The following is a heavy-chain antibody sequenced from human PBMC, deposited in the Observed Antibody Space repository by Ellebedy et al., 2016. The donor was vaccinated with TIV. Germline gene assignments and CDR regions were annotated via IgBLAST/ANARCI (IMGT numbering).Heavy chain of an antibody. CDR1: GFTVSSNY. Sequence: GESLKISCEGSGFTVSSNYMSWVRQAPGKGLEWVSVIYSGGSTYYADSVKGRLTISRDNSKNTLYLQMNSLRAEDTAVYYCARDFCTWRHFGYWGQGTLVTVSS. CDR3: ARDFCTWRHFGY. CDR2: IYSGGST. D-gene: IGHD3-3*02. V-gene: IGHV3-66*01. J-gene: IGHJ4*02.